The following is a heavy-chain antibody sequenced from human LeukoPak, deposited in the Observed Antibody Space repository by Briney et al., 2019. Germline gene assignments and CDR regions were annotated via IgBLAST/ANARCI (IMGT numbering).Heavy chain of an antibody. D-gene: IGHD1-26*01. CDR1: GGSFSGYY. V-gene: IGHV4-59*01. J-gene: IGHJ3*02. CDR3: AREGARWEPSFSAFDI. Sequence: SETLSLTCAVYGGSFSGYYWSWIRQPPGKGLEWLGYIYYSGSTSYNPSLKSRVTISVDTSKNQFSLKLSSVTAADTAVYYCAREGARWEPSFSAFDIWGQGTMVTVSS. CDR2: IYYSGST.